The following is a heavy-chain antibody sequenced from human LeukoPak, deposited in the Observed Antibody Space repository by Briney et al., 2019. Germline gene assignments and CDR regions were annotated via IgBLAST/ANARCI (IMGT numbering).Heavy chain of an antibody. J-gene: IGHJ4*02. CDR3: ARGGISFGYSYGYGDY. D-gene: IGHD5-18*01. CDR1: GGSISSSTYY. V-gene: IGHV4-39*02. CDR2: IYYSGNT. Sequence: SETLSLTCTVSGGSISSSTYYWGWVRQPPGKGLEWIGSIYYSGNTYYNPSLKSRVTISVDTSKNHFSLKLSSVTAADTAVYYCARGGISFGYSYGYGDYWGQGTLVTVSS.